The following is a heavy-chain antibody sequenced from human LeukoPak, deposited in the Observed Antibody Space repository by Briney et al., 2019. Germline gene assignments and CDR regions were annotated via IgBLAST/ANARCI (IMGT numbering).Heavy chain of an antibody. CDR1: GFTFSSYA. CDR3: AKDGREQWLVPYYFDY. CDR2: ISSSGGRT. V-gene: IGHV3-23*01. J-gene: IGHJ4*02. D-gene: IGHD6-19*01. Sequence: QPGGSLRLSCAASGFTFSSYAMSWVRQAPGKGLEWVSAISSSGGRTSYVDSVKGRFTISRDNSKNTLYLQMNSLRAEDTAVYYCAKDGREQWLVPYYFDYWGQGALVTVSS.